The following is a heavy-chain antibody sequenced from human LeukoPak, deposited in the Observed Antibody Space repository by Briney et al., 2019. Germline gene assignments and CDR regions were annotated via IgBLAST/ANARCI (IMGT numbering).Heavy chain of an antibody. Sequence: KSSETLSLTCAVYGGSFSGYYWSWIRQPPGKGLEWIGAINHSGSTNYNPSLKSRVTISVDTSKNQFSLKLSSVTAADTAVYYCARVTMVRGVISHYYYGMDVWGKGTTVTVSS. CDR3: ARVTMVRGVISHYYYGMDV. CDR1: GGSFSGYY. J-gene: IGHJ6*04. CDR2: INHSGST. V-gene: IGHV4-34*01. D-gene: IGHD3-10*01.